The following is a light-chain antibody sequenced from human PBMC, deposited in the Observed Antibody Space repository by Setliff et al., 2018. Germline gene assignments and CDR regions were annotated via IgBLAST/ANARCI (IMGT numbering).Light chain of an antibody. J-gene: IGLJ1*01. CDR3: QSYDTRLNDYV. Sequence: QSALTQPPSTSGTPGQRVTISCSGSSSNIGGNTVNWYQQLPGTAPRLLIFSNNDRPSGVSNRFTGSKSGTSASLTISGLQVEDEADYYCQSYDTRLNDYVFGTGTKVTVL. CDR1: SSNIGGNT. V-gene: IGLV1-44*01. CDR2: SNN.